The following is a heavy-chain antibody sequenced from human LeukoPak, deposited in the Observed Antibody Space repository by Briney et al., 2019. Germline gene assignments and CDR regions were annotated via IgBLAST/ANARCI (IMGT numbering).Heavy chain of an antibody. D-gene: IGHD3-22*01. CDR2: ISGSGGST. CDR1: GFTFSSYA. Sequence: GGSLRLSCAASGFTFSSYAMSWVCQAPGKGLEWVSAISGSGGSTYYADSVKGRFTISRDNSKNTLYLQMNSLRAEDTAVYYCAKSINYYYDSSGYYRAFDIWGQGTMVTVSS. CDR3: AKSINYYYDSSGYYRAFDI. V-gene: IGHV3-23*01. J-gene: IGHJ3*02.